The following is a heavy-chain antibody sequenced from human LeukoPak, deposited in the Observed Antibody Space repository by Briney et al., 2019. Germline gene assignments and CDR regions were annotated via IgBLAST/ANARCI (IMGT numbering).Heavy chain of an antibody. J-gene: IGHJ6*02. CDR3: AKVVVTMVRGVIKPLYYYYYGMDV. CDR1: GFTFSGYA. Sequence: GGSLRLSCAASGFTFSGYAMHWVRQAPGKGLEWVAVISYDGSNKYYADSVKGRFTISRDNSKNTLYLQMNSLRAEDTAVYYCAKVVVTMVRGVIKPLYYYYYGMDVWGQGTTVTVSS. CDR2: ISYDGSNK. V-gene: IGHV3-30*04. D-gene: IGHD3-10*01.